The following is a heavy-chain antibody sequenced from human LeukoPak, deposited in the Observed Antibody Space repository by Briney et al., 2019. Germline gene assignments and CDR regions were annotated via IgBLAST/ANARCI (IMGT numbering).Heavy chain of an antibody. V-gene: IGHV3-74*01. CDR3: ARDGIVGATYFDY. J-gene: IGHJ4*02. Sequence: GGSLRLSCAASGFTFNSNAMHWVRQAPGKGLVWVSRINSDGSSTSYADSVKGRFTISRDNAKNTLYLQMNSLRAEDTAVYYCARDGIVGATYFDYWGQGTLVTVSS. D-gene: IGHD1-26*01. CDR2: INSDGSST. CDR1: GFTFNSNA.